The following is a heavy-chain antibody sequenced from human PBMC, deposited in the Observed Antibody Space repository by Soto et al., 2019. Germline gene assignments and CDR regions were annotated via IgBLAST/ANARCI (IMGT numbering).Heavy chain of an antibody. CDR3: AKVPQWVLRYHDWFFDY. J-gene: IGHJ4*02. D-gene: IGHD3-9*01. Sequence: EVQLLESGGGLVQPGGSLRLSCAVSGFSFINSAMTWVRQAPGKGLEWVSGISGSGDITYNTDSVKGRFAISRDTSKNVVYLQMRSIRAEDTAVYYCAKVPQWVLRYHDWFFDYWGQGTLVTVSS. CDR2: ISGSGDIT. CDR1: GFSFINSA. V-gene: IGHV3-23*01.